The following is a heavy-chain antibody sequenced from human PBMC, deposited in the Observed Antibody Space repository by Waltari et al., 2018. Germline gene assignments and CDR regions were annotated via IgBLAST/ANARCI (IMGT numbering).Heavy chain of an antibody. CDR1: GFTFSSYS. CDR2: ISSSSSYI. D-gene: IGHD6-13*01. J-gene: IGHJ4*02. V-gene: IGHV3-21*01. Sequence: EVQLVESGGGLVKPGGSMRLSCAASGFTFSSYSMNWGSQDPGKGLEWVSSISSSSSYIYYADSVKGRFTISRDNAKNSLYLQMNSLRAEDTAVYYCARDIAAAGYDYWGQGTLVTVSS. CDR3: ARDIAAAGYDY.